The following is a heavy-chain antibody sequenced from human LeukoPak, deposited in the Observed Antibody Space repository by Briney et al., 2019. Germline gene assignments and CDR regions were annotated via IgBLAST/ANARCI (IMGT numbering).Heavy chain of an antibody. J-gene: IGHJ4*02. D-gene: IGHD5-18*01. Sequence: GGSLRLSCAVSGFTVSSAYMSWVRQAPEGKGLEWVSVIYSDGSTYYADSVKGRFTISRDNSKNMLYLQMNSLRAEDTAVYYCARAISAMVADNWGQGTLVTVSS. CDR3: ARAISAMVADN. CDR2: IYSDGST. V-gene: IGHV3-66*01. CDR1: GFTVSSAY.